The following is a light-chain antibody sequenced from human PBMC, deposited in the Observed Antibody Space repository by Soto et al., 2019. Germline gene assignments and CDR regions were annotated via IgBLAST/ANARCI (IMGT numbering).Light chain of an antibody. CDR1: QSVNSSY. J-gene: IGKJ1*01. CDR3: QQHGTSPRT. Sequence: EIVLTQSPGTLSLSPGERATLSCRASQSVNSSYLAWYQQKPGRAPRLLIYGASSRATGIPDRFSGSGSGTDFTLIISRLEPEDFAVYYCQQHGTSPRTFGHGTKVEIK. CDR2: GAS. V-gene: IGKV3-20*01.